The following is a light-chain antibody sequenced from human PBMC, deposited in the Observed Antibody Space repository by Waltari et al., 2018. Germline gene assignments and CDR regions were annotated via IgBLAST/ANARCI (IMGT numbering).Light chain of an antibody. J-gene: IGLJ2*01. Sequence: QSVLTQPPSVSGAPGQRVTISCTGRSSNIGAGYDVHWYQQLPGTAPKLLIYANLNRPPGVPDRCSGSKSGTSASLAITALQAEDEADYYCQAYDSSLSAHVVFGGGTKLTVL. CDR1: SSNIGAGYD. V-gene: IGLV1-40*01. CDR3: QAYDSSLSAHVV. CDR2: ANL.